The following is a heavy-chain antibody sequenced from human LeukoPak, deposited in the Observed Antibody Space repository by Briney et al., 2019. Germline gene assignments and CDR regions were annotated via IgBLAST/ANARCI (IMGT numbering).Heavy chain of an antibody. CDR2: FDPEDGET. Sequence: GASVKVSCKASGYTLTELSMHWVRQAPGKGLEWMGGFDPEDGETIYAQKFQGRVTMTEDTSTDTAYMELSSLRSEDTAVYYCATDLGIVVVPAARPGTHDAFDIWGQGTMVTVSS. D-gene: IGHD2-2*02. V-gene: IGHV1-24*01. CDR3: ATDLGIVVVPAARPGTHDAFDI. CDR1: GYTLTELS. J-gene: IGHJ3*02.